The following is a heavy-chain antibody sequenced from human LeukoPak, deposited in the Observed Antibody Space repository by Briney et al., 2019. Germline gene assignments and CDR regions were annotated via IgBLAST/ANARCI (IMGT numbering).Heavy chain of an antibody. Sequence: SGGSLRLSCAASGFTFSSYAMHWVRQAPGKGLEWVAFISYDGSNKYYADSVKGRFTISRDNSKNTLYLQMNSLSSEDTAVYYCAKDRSRMGDEGGGSSIFDYWGQGTLVTVSS. J-gene: IGHJ4*02. D-gene: IGHD1-26*01. CDR1: GFTFSSYA. CDR3: AKDRSRMGDEGGGSSIFDY. V-gene: IGHV3-30*04. CDR2: ISYDGSNK.